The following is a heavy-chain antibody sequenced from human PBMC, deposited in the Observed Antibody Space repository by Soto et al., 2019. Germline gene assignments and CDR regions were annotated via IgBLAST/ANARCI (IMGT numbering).Heavy chain of an antibody. CDR2: ISGNGGT. V-gene: IGHV3-23*01. D-gene: IGHD3-22*01. J-gene: IGHJ4*02. CDR1: GFTFRIYA. Sequence: GGSLRLSCAASGFTFRIYAMSWVRQAPGKGLEWVSTISGNGGTSYADFVRGRFTISRDNSKNTLYLQMNSLRVEDTAVYYCAKDAPGSGWLSDYWGQGTRVTVSS. CDR3: AKDAPGSGWLSDY.